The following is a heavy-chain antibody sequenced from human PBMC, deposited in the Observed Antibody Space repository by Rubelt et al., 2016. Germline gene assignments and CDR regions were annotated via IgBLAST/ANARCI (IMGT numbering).Heavy chain of an antibody. CDR3: VRASSQRVRVVPGGLFGEFDL. Sequence: GLQWVASITSSRTFIYYSDSMEGRVIISRDNAKNSLYLQMHSLRAEDTAVYYCVRASSQRVRVVPGGLFGEFDLWGQGTLVTVSS. V-gene: IGHV3-21*01. J-gene: IGHJ5*02. D-gene: IGHD2-2*01. CDR2: ITSSRTFI.